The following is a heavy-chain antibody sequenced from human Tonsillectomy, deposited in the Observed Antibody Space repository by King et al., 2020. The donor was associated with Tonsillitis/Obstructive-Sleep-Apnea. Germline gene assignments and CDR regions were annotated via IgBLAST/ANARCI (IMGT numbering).Heavy chain of an antibody. CDR2: INHSGST. D-gene: IGHD2-2*01. CDR3: VYCSSTSCVGGMDV. CDR1: GGSFSGYY. Sequence: VQLQQWGAGLLKPSETLSLTCAVYGGSFSGYYWSWIRPPPGKGLEWIGEINHSGSTNYNPSLKSRVTISVDTSKNQFSLKLSSVTAADTAVYYCVYCSSTSCVGGMDVWGQGTTVTVSS. J-gene: IGHJ6*02. V-gene: IGHV4-34*01.